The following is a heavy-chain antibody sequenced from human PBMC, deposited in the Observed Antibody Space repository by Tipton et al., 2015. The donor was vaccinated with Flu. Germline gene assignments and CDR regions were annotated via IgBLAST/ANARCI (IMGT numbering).Heavy chain of an antibody. D-gene: IGHD3-22*01. CDR1: GFTFSSYG. V-gene: IGHV3-30*18. CDR3: AKEEDYYDSLDY. Sequence: SLRLSCAASGFTFSSYGMHWVRQAPGKGLEWVAVISYDGSNKYYADSAKGRFTISRDNSKNPLYLQMTSLRAEKTAGYYCAKEEDYYDSLDYWGRGTLVTVPS. J-gene: IGHJ4*02. CDR2: ISYDGSNK.